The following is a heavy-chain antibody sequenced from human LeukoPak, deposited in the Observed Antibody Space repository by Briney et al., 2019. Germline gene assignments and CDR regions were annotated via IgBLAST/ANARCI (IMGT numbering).Heavy chain of an antibody. CDR1: GFTFSSYW. J-gene: IGHJ4*02. D-gene: IGHD3-22*01. CDR3: ASPYYYDSSGYYPPHY. Sequence: GGSLRLSCAASGFTFSSYWMSWVRQAPGKGLEWVANIKQDGSEKYYVDSVKGRFTISRDNAKNSLYLQMNSLRAEDTAVYYCASPYYYDSSGYYPPHYRGQGTLVTVSS. V-gene: IGHV3-7*01. CDR2: IKQDGSEK.